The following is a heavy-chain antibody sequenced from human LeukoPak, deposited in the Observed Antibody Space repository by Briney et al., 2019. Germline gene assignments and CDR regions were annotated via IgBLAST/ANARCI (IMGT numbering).Heavy chain of an antibody. CDR3: VRDWDHFDFDS. D-gene: IGHD1-26*01. CDR1: GFAFSSYG. Sequence: GGSLRLSCAASGFAFSSYGMHWVRQAPGRGLEWVAIISYHGRTTWYVDSVKGRFTISRDNTKNTLYLQMKSLRVEDTALYYCVRDWDHFDFDSWGQGTLVTVSS. J-gene: IGHJ5*01. V-gene: IGHV3-33*05. CDR2: ISYHGRTT.